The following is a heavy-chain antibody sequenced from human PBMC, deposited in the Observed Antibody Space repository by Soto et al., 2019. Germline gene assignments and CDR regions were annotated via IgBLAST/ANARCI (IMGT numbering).Heavy chain of an antibody. CDR2: LSAGGGTT. V-gene: IGHV3-23*01. D-gene: IGHD5-12*01. CDR1: GFTFSSYA. CDR3: AKASRDYDWIFDY. J-gene: IGHJ4*02. Sequence: EVQLLESGGGLVQPGGSLRLSCAASGFTFSSYAMSWVGQAPGKGLEWVSALSAGGGTTYYADSVKGRFTISRDSSKNTLYLQMNSLRAEDTAVYYCAKASRDYDWIFDYWGQGILVTVSS.